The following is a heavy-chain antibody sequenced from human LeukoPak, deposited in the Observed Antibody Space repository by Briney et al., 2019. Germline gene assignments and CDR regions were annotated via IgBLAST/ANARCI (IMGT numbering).Heavy chain of an antibody. Sequence: GGSLRLSCAASGFTFSTYWMTWVRQAPGKGLEWVANIKPDGSQIYYVDSVKGRFTISRDNAKNSLYLQMNSLRAEDTAVYYCARDLNWETYWGQGTLVTVSS. CDR2: IKPDGSQI. CDR1: GFTFSTYW. CDR3: ARDLNWETY. V-gene: IGHV3-7*01. D-gene: IGHD1-1*01. J-gene: IGHJ4*02.